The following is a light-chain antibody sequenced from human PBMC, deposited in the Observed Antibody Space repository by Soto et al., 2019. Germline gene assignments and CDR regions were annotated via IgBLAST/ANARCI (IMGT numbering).Light chain of an antibody. CDR1: QSISSY. J-gene: IGKJ2*01. CDR3: LQTYSTLMYT. CDR2: AAS. V-gene: IGKV1-39*01. Sequence: DIQMTQSPSSLSASVGDRVTITCRASQSISSYLNWYQHRPGKAPKLLIYAASSLQSGVPSRFSGSGSGTDFALTISSLQPEDFATYYCLQTYSTLMYTFGQGTKLEIK.